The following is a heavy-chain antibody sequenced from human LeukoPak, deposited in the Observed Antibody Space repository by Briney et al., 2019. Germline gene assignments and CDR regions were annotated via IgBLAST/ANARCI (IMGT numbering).Heavy chain of an antibody. V-gene: IGHV3-7*01. D-gene: IGHD2-2*01. CDR3: ARGRYSSRSGGYYFDI. Sequence: GGSLRLSCVVSGFTLSSDWMSWVRQAPGKGLEWVANIKKDGIEKYYVEFVKGRFTISRDNAKNSLYLQMNSLRAEDTAVYYCARGRYSSRSGGYYFDIWGQGTLVTVSS. CDR1: GFTLSSDW. J-gene: IGHJ4*02. CDR2: IKKDGIEK.